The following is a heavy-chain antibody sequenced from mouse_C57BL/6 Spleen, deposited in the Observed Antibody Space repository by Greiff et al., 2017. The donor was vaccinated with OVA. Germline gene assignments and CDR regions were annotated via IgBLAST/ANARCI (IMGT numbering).Heavy chain of an antibody. Sequence: QVQLQQSGAELMKPGASVKLSCKATGFTFTGYWIEWVKQRPGHGLEWIGEILPGSGSTTYNEKFKGKATFTADTSSNTAYMQLSSLTTEDSAIYYCARHDSNYQYYAMDYWGQGTAVTVSS. V-gene: IGHV1-9*01. D-gene: IGHD2-5*01. J-gene: IGHJ4*01. CDR3: ARHDSNYQYYAMDY. CDR1: GFTFTGYW. CDR2: ILPGSGST.